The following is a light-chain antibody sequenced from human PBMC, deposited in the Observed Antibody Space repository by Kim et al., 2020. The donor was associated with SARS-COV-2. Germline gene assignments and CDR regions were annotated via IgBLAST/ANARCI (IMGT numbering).Light chain of an antibody. J-gene: IGKJ2*01. CDR2: GAS. V-gene: IGKV3-15*01. CDR3: QQYNDWPYT. Sequence: SVSPGGSVTLSCRASQTVRSNLAWYQQKPGQAPRLLIYGASVRATTVPARFTGSGSGTEFTLTFSSLQSEDFAVYYCQQYNDWPYTFGQGTKLEI. CDR1: QTVRSN.